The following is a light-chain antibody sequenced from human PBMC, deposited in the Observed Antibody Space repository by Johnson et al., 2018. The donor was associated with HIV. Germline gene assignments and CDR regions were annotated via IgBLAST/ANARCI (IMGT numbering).Light chain of an antibody. CDR2: EDN. V-gene: IGLV1-51*02. CDR3: GTWDSSLSSYV. Sequence: QSVLTQPPSVSAAPGQKVSISCSGNTSNIENNYVSWYQQLPGTAPKLLIYEDNRRPSGTPDRFSGSKSGTSATLGITGLQTGDEADYYCGTWDSSLSSYVFGTGTKVTVL. J-gene: IGLJ1*01. CDR1: TSNIENNY.